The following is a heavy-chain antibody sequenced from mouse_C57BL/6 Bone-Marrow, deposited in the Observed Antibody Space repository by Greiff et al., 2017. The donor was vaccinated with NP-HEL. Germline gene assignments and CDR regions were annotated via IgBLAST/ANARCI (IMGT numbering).Heavy chain of an antibody. CDR2: IDPENGDT. Sequence: EVQLQQSGAELVRPGASVKLSCTASGFNIKDDYMHWVKQRPEQGLEWIGWIDPENGDTEYASKFQGKATITADTSSNTAYLQLSSLTSEDTAVYYCTTGSSGYDAWFAYWGQGTLVTVSA. J-gene: IGHJ3*01. V-gene: IGHV14-4*01. CDR3: TTGSSGYDAWFAY. CDR1: GFNIKDDY. D-gene: IGHD3-2*02.